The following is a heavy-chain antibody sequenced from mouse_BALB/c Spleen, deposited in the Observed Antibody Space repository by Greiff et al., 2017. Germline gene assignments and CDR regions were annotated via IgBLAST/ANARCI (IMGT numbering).Heavy chain of an antibody. CDR2: ISSGGSYT. CDR1: GFTFSSYA. CDR3: ARAGNYGAMDY. Sequence: EVQLVESGGGLVKPGGSLKLSCAASGFTFSSYAMSWVRQSPEKRLEWVAEISSGGSYTYYPDTVTGRFTISRDNAKNTLYLEMSSLRSEDTAMYYCARAGNYGAMDYWGQGTSVTVSS. J-gene: IGHJ4*01. V-gene: IGHV5-9-4*01. D-gene: IGHD2-1*01.